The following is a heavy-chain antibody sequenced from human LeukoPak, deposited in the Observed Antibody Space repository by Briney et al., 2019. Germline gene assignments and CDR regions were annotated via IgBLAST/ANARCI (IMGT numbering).Heavy chain of an antibody. Sequence: PGGSLRLSCAASGFTFDDYAMHWVRQAPGKGLEWVSGISWNSGSIGHADSVKGRFTISRDNAKNSLYLQMNSLRAEDTALYYCAKELFYDSSGYSSPFDYWGQGTLVTVSS. J-gene: IGHJ4*02. CDR1: GFTFDDYA. CDR3: AKELFYDSSGYSSPFDY. CDR2: ISWNSGSI. D-gene: IGHD3-22*01. V-gene: IGHV3-9*01.